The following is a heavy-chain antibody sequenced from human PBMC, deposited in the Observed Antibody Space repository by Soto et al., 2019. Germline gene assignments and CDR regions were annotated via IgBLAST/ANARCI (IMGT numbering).Heavy chain of an antibody. CDR3: ARDSLLRYFDWLLPTGRQVVTAAPGTSYYYMDV. J-gene: IGHJ6*03. V-gene: IGHV3-33*01. D-gene: IGHD3-9*01. CDR2: IWYDGSNK. CDR1: GFTFSSYG. Sequence: GGSLRLSCAASGFTFSSYGMHWVRQAPGKGLEWVAVIWYDGSNKYYADSVKGRFTISRDNSKNTLYLQMNSLRAEDTAVYYCARDSLLRYFDWLLPTGRQVVTAAPGTSYYYMDVWGKGTTVTVSS.